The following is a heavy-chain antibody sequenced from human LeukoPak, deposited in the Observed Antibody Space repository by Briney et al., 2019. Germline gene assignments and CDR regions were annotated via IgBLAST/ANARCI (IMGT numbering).Heavy chain of an antibody. V-gene: IGHV3-30-3*01. CDR1: GSTFSSYE. J-gene: IGHJ6*02. Sequence: GGSLRLSCAASGSTFSSYEMNWVRQAPGKGLEWVAVISYDGSNKYYADSVKGRFTISRDNSKNTLYLQMNSLRAEDTAVYYCARYDARYGMDVWGQGTTVTVSS. D-gene: IGHD1-1*01. CDR2: ISYDGSNK. CDR3: ARYDARYGMDV.